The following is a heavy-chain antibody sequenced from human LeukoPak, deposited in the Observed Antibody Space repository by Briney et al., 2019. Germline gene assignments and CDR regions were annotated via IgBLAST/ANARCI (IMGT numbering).Heavy chain of an antibody. CDR2: INHSGST. Sequence: SETLSLTCAVYGGSFSGYYWSWIRQPPVKGLEWIGEINHSGSTNYNPSLKSRVTISVDTSKNQFSLKLSSVTAADTAVYYCARGVVIAPAETRWFDPWGQGTLVTVSS. CDR1: GGSFSGYY. J-gene: IGHJ5*02. V-gene: IGHV4-34*01. D-gene: IGHD6-13*01. CDR3: ARGVVIAPAETRWFDP.